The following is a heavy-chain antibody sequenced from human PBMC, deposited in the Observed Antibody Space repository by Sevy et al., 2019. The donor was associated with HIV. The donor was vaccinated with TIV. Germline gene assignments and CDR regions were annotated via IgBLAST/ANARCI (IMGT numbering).Heavy chain of an antibody. CDR2: INAGNGNT. CDR3: ARGGYCSSTSCDNWFDP. CDR1: GYPFTSYV. V-gene: IGHV1-3*01. D-gene: IGHD2-2*01. Sequence: ASVKVSCKASGYPFTSYVIHWVRQAPGQRLEWMGWINAGNGNTKYSQKFRGRVTLTRDTSASTAFMEVSSLRSEDTAVYYCARGGYCSSTSCDNWFDPWGQRTLVTVSS. J-gene: IGHJ5*02.